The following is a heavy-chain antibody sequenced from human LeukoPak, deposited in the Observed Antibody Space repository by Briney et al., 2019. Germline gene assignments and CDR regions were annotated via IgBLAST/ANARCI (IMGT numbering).Heavy chain of an antibody. CDR1: GFTFSSYG. CDR3: AKDGVAPLFDY. D-gene: IGHD2-15*01. J-gene: IGHJ4*02. Sequence: GGSLRLSCAASGFTFSSYGMHWVRQAPGKGLEWVAFIRYVGSNEYYADSVKGRFTISRDNSKNTLYLQMNSLRAEDTAVYYCAKDGVAPLFDYWGQGTLVTVSS. CDR2: IRYVGSNE. V-gene: IGHV3-30*02.